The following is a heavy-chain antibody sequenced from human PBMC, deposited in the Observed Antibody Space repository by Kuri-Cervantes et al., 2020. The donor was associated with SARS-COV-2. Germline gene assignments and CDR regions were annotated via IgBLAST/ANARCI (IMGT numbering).Heavy chain of an antibody. CDR2: IWNDGSNK. J-gene: IGHJ4*02. D-gene: IGHD3-10*01. CDR3: ARDVGDSGSDY. Sequence: GGCLRLSWAASGFTFSTYDMYWVRQAPGKGLEWVAFIWNDGSNKYYADSVKGRFTISRDNSKNTLYLQMDSLRGDDTAVYYCARDVGDSGSDYWGQGTLVTVSS. V-gene: IGHV3-33*08. CDR1: GFTFSTYD.